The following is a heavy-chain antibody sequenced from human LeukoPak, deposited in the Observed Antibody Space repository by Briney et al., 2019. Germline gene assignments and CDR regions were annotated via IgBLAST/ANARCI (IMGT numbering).Heavy chain of an antibody. D-gene: IGHD3-10*01. Sequence: PGGSLRLSCAASGFTLSGSAMHWVRQASGKGLEWVGRIRSKANSYATAYAASVKGRFTISRDDSKNTAYLQMNSLKTEDTAVYYCTRPLGGFGELLIGYMDVWGKGTTVTVSS. V-gene: IGHV3-73*01. CDR1: GFTLSGSA. J-gene: IGHJ6*03. CDR3: TRPLGGFGELLIGYMDV. CDR2: IRSKANSYAT.